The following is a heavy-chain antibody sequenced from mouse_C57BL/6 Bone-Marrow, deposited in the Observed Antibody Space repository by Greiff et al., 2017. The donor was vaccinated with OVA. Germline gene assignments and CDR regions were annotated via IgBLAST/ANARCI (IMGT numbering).Heavy chain of an antibody. V-gene: IGHV1-4*01. Sequence: VKLMESGAELARPGASVKMSCKASGYTFTSYTMHWVKQRPGQGLEWIGYINPSSGYTKYNQKFKDKATLTADKSSSTAYMQLSSLTSEDSAVYYCARWLLRKNFDYWGQGTTLTVSS. CDR3: ARWLLRKNFDY. CDR1: GYTFTSYT. D-gene: IGHD2-3*01. CDR2: INPSSGYT. J-gene: IGHJ2*01.